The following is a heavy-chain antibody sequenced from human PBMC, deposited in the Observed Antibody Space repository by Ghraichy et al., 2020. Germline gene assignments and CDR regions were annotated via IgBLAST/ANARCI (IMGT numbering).Heavy chain of an antibody. CDR2: ISNSGST. Sequence: SETLSLTCTVSGGSIRSYYWSWIRQPPGKGLEWIGYISNSGSTNYNPSLKSRVTISLDTSKNQFSLKLSSETAADTAVYYCARRPRGDFRAWYFDLWGRGTLVTVSS. CDR3: ARRPRGDFRAWYFDL. CDR1: GGSIRSYY. J-gene: IGHJ2*01. D-gene: IGHD2/OR15-2a*01. V-gene: IGHV4-59*01.